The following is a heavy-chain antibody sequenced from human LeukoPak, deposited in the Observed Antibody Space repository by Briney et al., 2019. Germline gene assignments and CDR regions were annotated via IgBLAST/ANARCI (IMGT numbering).Heavy chain of an antibody. CDR1: GGSISSSSYY. Sequence: TSETLSLTCTVSGGSISSSSYYWGWIRQPPGKGLEWIGRIYYSGSTYYNPSLKSRVTISVDTSKNQFSLKLSSVTGADTAVYYCARHRMYYYDSSGRGVADAFDIWGQGTMVTVSS. CDR2: IYYSGST. D-gene: IGHD3-22*01. V-gene: IGHV4-39*01. J-gene: IGHJ3*02. CDR3: ARHRMYYYDSSGRGVADAFDI.